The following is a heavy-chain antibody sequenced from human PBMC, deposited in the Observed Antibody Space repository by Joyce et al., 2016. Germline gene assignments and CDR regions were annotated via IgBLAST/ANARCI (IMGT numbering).Heavy chain of an antibody. CDR3: ARGPSLVITAVKSNDGFDI. D-gene: IGHD6-19*01. Sequence: QVRLVQSGPEVKKPGASVKVSCKASGYSFTRYGISWVRQAPEQGLEWMGLISTYNGNTHCAEKVQGRITMSTDTVTSTPYTELRSLRVDDTAVYCCARGPSLVITAVKSNDGFDIWGQGTAVIVSS. CDR1: GYSFTRYG. CDR2: ISTYNGNT. V-gene: IGHV1-18*01. J-gene: IGHJ3*02.